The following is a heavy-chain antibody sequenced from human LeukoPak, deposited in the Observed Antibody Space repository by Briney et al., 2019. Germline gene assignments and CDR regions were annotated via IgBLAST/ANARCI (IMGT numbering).Heavy chain of an antibody. D-gene: IGHD5-18*01. J-gene: IGHJ4*02. CDR3: AREFYSYGLDY. Sequence: SVKVSCKASGGTFSSYAIIGVRQATGQGLEWMGGIIPIFGTANYAQKFQGRVTIIADKSTSTAYMELSSLRSEDTAVYYCAREFYSYGLDYWGQGTLVTVSS. CDR1: GGTFSSYA. CDR2: IIPIFGTA. V-gene: IGHV1-69*06.